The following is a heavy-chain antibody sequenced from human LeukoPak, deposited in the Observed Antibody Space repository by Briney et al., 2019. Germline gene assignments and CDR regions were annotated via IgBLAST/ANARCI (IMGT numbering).Heavy chain of an antibody. J-gene: IGHJ4*02. CDR3: ARDMRRGAVAGTFGY. CDR1: GYTFTVYY. Sequence: GASVKVSCKASGYTFTVYYMHWVRQAPGQGLEWMGWINPNSGGTNYAQKFQGRVTMTRDTSISTAYMELSRLRSDDTAVYYCARDMRRGAVAGTFGYWGQGTLVTVSS. CDR2: INPNSGGT. V-gene: IGHV1-2*02. D-gene: IGHD6-19*01.